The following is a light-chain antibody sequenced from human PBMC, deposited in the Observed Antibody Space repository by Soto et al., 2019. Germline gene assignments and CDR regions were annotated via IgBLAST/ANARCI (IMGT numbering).Light chain of an antibody. V-gene: IGKV3-11*02. CDR2: DSS. Sequence: EMVLTQSPATLSLSPGDRATLSCRASQSVGRYLAWYQQRPGQAPRLLIYDSSNRVTGIPARFSGNGSGRDFTLTISSLEPEDFAVYYCQYHTDWPPYTFGQGTKVEI. CDR1: QSVGRY. CDR3: QYHTDWPPYT. J-gene: IGKJ2*01.